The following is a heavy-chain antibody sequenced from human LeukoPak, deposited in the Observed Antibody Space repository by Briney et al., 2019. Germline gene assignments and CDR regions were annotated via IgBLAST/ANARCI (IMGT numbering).Heavy chain of an antibody. CDR1: GGSISSSSYY. D-gene: IGHD3-9*01. CDR2: IYYSGST. Sequence: SETLSLTCTVSGGSISSSSYYWGWIRQPPGKGLEWIGSIYYSGSTYYSPSLKSRVTISVDTSKNQFSLQLNSVTPEDTAVYYCARDEILTGSFYYYGMDVWGQGTTVTVSS. J-gene: IGHJ6*02. V-gene: IGHV4-39*07. CDR3: ARDEILTGSFYYYGMDV.